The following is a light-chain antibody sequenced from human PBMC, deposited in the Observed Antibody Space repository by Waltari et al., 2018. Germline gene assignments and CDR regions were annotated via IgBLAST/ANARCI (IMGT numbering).Light chain of an antibody. J-gene: IGLJ2*01. CDR3: RSQTTNKGVV. V-gene: IGLV2-14*03. CDR2: AVS. Sequence: HSALTNPASVSWSPGQSSTTPSIGMITDVVAYDHVARYQQHPGKGPKGVILAVSVGPSEASERFTGSKSGNTAPLTISRVQAEDEADYYCRSQTTNKGVVLGGGTKVTVL. CDR1: ITDVVAYDH.